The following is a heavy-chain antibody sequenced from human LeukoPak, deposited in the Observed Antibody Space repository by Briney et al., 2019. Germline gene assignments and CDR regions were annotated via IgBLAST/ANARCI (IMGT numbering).Heavy chain of an antibody. Sequence: GASVKVSCKASGYTFTNHAMHWVRQAPGQGLEWMGWISAYNGNTNYAQKLQGRVTMTTDTSTSTAYMELRSLRSDDTAVYYCARGTAGPSDYWGQGTLVTVSS. CDR1: GYTFTNHA. CDR2: ISAYNGNT. D-gene: IGHD1-1*01. J-gene: IGHJ4*02. V-gene: IGHV1-18*01. CDR3: ARGTAGPSDY.